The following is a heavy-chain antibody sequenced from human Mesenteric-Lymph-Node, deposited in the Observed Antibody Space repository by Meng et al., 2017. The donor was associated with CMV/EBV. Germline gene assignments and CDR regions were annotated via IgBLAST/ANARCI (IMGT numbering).Heavy chain of an antibody. J-gene: IGHJ5*02. CDR1: GFTFSNYW. V-gene: IGHV3-7*01. CDR2: IKEDGSEK. CDR3: ARPYNWNTNWFDP. D-gene: IGHD1/OR15-1a*01. Sequence: GGSLRLSCAASGFTFSNYWMSWVRQAPGKGLEWVANIKEDGSEKYYVDSVKGRFTISRDNAKNTLYLQMNSLRADDTAVYYCARPYNWNTNWFDPWGQGTLVTVSS.